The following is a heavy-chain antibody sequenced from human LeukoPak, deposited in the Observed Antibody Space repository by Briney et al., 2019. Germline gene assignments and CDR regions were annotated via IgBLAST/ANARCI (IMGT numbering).Heavy chain of an antibody. CDR2: ISFDGSAK. CDR1: GFTFSSYS. CDR3: ARKSNYHFDY. V-gene: IGHV3-30*03. D-gene: IGHD4-11*01. J-gene: IGHJ4*02. Sequence: GGSLRLSCAASGFTFSSYSMNWVRQAPGKGLEWVSVISFDGSAKYYADSVKGRFTISRDNSKNTLYLQMNSLRAEDTAVYYCARKSNYHFDYWGQGTRVTVSS.